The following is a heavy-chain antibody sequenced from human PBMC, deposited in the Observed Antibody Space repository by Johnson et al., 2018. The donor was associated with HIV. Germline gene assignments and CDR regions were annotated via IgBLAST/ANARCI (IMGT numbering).Heavy chain of an antibody. Sequence: VQLVESGGGLIQPGGSLRLSCAASGFTISSNYMSWVRQAPGKGLEWVSVMYSDGRTFYADSVKGRFTISRDNSKNTLYLQMNSLRAEDTAVNYCAREDGSGWSTRGDDAFDIWGQGTMVTVSA. CDR1: GFTISSNY. V-gene: IGHV3-53*01. D-gene: IGHD6-19*01. J-gene: IGHJ3*02. CDR3: AREDGSGWSTRGDDAFDI. CDR2: MYSDGRT.